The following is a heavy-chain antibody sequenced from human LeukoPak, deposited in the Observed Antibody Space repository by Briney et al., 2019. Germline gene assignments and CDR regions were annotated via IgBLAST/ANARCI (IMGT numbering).Heavy chain of an antibody. Sequence: GGSLRLSCAASGFTVSSNYMSWVRQAPGKGLEWVSVIYSGGSTYYADSVKGRFTISRDNSKNTLYLQMNSLRAEDTAVYYCARSSYPPSGMDVWGQGTTVTVSS. V-gene: IGHV3-53*01. CDR3: ARSSYPPSGMDV. CDR2: IYSGGST. CDR1: GFTVSSNY. J-gene: IGHJ6*02.